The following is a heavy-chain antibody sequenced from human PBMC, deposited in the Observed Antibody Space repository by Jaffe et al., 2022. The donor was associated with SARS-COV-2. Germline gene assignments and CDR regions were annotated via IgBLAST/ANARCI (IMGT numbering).Heavy chain of an antibody. CDR2: IYHSGST. D-gene: IGHD3-16*01. Sequence: QLQLQESGPGLVKPSETLSLTCAVSGGSVSSSSYFWGWIRQPPGKRLEWIGSIYHSGSTYSNPSLKSRVTISVDTSKNQYSLKLTSVTAADTAVYYCARRGDSYAVFDYWGQGTLVTVSS. J-gene: IGHJ4*02. V-gene: IGHV4-39*01. CDR3: ARRGDSYAVFDY. CDR1: GGSVSSSSYF.